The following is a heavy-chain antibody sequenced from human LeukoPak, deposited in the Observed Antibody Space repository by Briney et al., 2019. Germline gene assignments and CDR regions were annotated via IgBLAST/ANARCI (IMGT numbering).Heavy chain of an antibody. D-gene: IGHD1-14*01. CDR2: ISYDGSNK. CDR1: GFTFSSYA. J-gene: IGHJ4*02. Sequence: GGSLRLSCAASGFTFSSYAMHWVRQAPGKGLEWVAVISYDGSNKYYADSVKGRFTISRDNSKNTLFLQVNSLRAEDTAVYYCVRWNHVDDWGQGTLVTVSS. CDR3: VRWNHVDD. V-gene: IGHV3-30-3*01.